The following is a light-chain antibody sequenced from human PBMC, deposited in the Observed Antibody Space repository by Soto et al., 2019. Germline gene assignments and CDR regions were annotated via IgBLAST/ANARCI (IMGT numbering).Light chain of an antibody. Sequence: QSVLTQPPSASGTPGQRVTISCSGSSSNIGSNYVYWYQQLPGTAPKLLIYRNNQRPSGVPDRFSGSKSGTSASLAISGLRSEDEADYYCAAWDDSSYWVFGGGTQLTVL. J-gene: IGLJ3*02. CDR3: AAWDDSSYWV. CDR1: SSNIGSNY. CDR2: RNN. V-gene: IGLV1-47*01.